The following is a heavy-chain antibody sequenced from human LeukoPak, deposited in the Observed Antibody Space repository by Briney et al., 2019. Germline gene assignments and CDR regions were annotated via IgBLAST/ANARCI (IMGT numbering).Heavy chain of an antibody. J-gene: IGHJ4*02. D-gene: IGHD3-16*01. CDR1: GGSISSGGYY. CDR2: IYYSGST. Sequence: SETLSLTCTVSGGSISSGGYYWSWIRQHPGKGLEWIGYIYYSGSTYYNPSLKSRVTISVDTSKNQFSLKLSSVTAADTAVYFCAREGDIVAVRWGGGYFDYWGQGTLVTVSS. CDR3: AREGDIVAVRWGGGYFDY. V-gene: IGHV4-31*03.